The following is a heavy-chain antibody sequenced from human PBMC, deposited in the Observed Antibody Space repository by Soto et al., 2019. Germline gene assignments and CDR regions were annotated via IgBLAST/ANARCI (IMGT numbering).Heavy chain of an antibody. J-gene: IGHJ5*02. CDR1: GGSISSGGYY. CDR2: IYYSGST. V-gene: IGHV4-31*03. CDR3: ARDVYYYDSSGYYSNWFDP. Sequence: TLSLTCTASGGSISSGGYYWSWIRQHPGKGLEWIGYIYYSGSTYYNPSLKSRVTISVDTSKNQFSLKLSSVTAADTAVYYCARDVYYYDSSGYYSNWFDPWGQGTLVTGSS. D-gene: IGHD3-22*01.